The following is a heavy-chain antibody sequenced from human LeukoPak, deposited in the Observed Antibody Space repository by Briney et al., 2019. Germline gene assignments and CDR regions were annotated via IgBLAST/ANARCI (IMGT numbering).Heavy chain of an antibody. V-gene: IGHV3-66*01. CDR3: ARDVVTTLAFDI. CDR2: IYSGGST. J-gene: IGHJ3*02. D-gene: IGHD4-17*01. CDR1: GFTVSSNY. Sequence: GGSLRLSCAASGFTVSSNYMSWVRQAPGKGLEWVSVIYSGGSTYYADSVKGRFTISRDNSKNTLYLQMNSLRAEDTAVYYCARDVVTTLAFDIWGQGTMVTVSS.